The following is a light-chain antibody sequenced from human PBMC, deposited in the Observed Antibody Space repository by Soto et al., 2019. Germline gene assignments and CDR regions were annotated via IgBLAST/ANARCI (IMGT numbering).Light chain of an antibody. V-gene: IGKV3-11*01. CDR2: DAS. Sequence: EIVLTQSPATLSLSPGERATLFCRASQSVSSYLAWYQQKPGQAPRLLIYDASNRATGIPARFGGSGSGTDFSLTISSLEPEDFAVYYCQQRSDWPRTFGQGTKVEIK. J-gene: IGKJ1*01. CDR3: QQRSDWPRT. CDR1: QSVSSY.